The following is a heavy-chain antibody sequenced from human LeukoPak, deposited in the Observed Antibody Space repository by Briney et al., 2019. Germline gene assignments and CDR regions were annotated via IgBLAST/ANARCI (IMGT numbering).Heavy chain of an antibody. CDR3: AKDPPPLVMDSFDY. V-gene: IGHV3-23*01. J-gene: IGHJ4*02. CDR2: ISGSGGST. CDR1: GFTFSSYG. D-gene: IGHD2-8*01. Sequence: GGSLRLSCAAAGFTFSSYGMNWVRQAPGKGLEWVSAISGSGGSTFYADSVKGRFTISRDNSKNTLYLQMNNLRADDTAVYYCAKDPPPLVMDSFDYWGQGTLVTVSS.